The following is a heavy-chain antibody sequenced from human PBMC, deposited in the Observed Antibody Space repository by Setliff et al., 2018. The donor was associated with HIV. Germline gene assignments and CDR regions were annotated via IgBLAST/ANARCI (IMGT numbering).Heavy chain of an antibody. V-gene: IGHV1-18*01. Sequence: GASVKVSCKAPGYTFTSYGLNWVRQAPGQGLEWMGWISANNGNTNYAQKLQGRVTMTTDTSTSTAYMELESLRSDDTAVYYCAREARDVVRGVIIADYWGQGTLVTVSS. CDR2: ISANNGNT. CDR1: GYTFTSYG. D-gene: IGHD3-10*01. CDR3: AREARDVVRGVIIADY. J-gene: IGHJ4*02.